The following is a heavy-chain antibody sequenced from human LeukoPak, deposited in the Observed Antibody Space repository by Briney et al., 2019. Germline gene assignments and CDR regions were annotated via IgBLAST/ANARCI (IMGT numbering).Heavy chain of an antibody. V-gene: IGHV3-11*01. CDR2: IDGSSRYL. D-gene: IGHD3-22*01. CDR1: GFTFSDYY. Sequence: PGGSLRLSCAASGFTFSDYYMSWMRQAPGKGLEWVSYIDGSSRYLYYADSVKGRFTISRDNAENSLFLQMNSLRGEDTAVYYCVRAYSRGYSDDFDYWGQGTLVPSPQ. CDR3: VRAYSRGYSDDFDY. J-gene: IGHJ4*02.